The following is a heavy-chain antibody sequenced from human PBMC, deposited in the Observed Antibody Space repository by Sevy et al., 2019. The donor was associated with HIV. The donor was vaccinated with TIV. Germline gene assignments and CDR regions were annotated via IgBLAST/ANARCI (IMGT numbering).Heavy chain of an antibody. Sequence: ASVKVSCKASGYTFTSYGISWVRQAPGQGLEWMGWISAYNGNTNYAQKLQGRVTMTTDTSTSTAYMELRSLRSDDTAVYYCARPVPFYDSSENFDYWGQGTLVTVSS. V-gene: IGHV1-18*01. CDR1: GYTFTSYG. CDR2: ISAYNGNT. J-gene: IGHJ4*02. CDR3: ARPVPFYDSSENFDY. D-gene: IGHD3-22*01.